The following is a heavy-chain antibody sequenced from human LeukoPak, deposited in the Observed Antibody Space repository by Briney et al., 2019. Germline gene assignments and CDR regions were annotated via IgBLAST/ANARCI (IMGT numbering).Heavy chain of an antibody. D-gene: IGHD6-19*01. Sequence: PGGSLRLSCAASGFTFNSYTMNWVRQAPGKGLEWIGDINHSGSTNYNPSLKSRVTISVDTSKNQFSLKLRSVTAADTAVYYCARPVGLVQHKAMDVWAKGTTVTVSS. V-gene: IGHV4-34*01. CDR1: GFTFNSYT. CDR2: INHSGST. J-gene: IGHJ6*03. CDR3: ARPVGLVQHKAMDV.